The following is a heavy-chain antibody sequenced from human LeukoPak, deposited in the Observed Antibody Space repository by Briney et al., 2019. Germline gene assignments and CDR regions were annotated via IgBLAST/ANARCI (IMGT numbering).Heavy chain of an antibody. V-gene: IGHV1-18*01. Sequence: GASVKASCKASGYTFTSYGISWVRQAPGQGLEWMGWISAYNGNTNYAQKLQGRVTMTTDTSTSTAYMELRSLRSDDTAVYYCARQKRTVVGATRFDYWGQGTLVTVSS. CDR1: GYTFTSYG. D-gene: IGHD1-26*01. J-gene: IGHJ4*02. CDR2: ISAYNGNT. CDR3: ARQKRTVVGATRFDY.